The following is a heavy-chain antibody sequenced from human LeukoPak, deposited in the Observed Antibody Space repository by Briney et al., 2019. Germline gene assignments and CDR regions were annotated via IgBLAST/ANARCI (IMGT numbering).Heavy chain of an antibody. D-gene: IGHD5-24*01. CDR2: IRYDGSNK. CDR3: ARGKRWLQLILDY. V-gene: IGHV3-30*02. Sequence: GGSLRLSCAASGFTFSSYGMHWVRQAPGKGLEWVASIRYDGSNKYYADSVKGRFTISRDNSKNTLYLQMNSLRSEDTAVYYCARGKRWLQLILDYWGQGTLVTVSS. J-gene: IGHJ4*02. CDR1: GFTFSSYG.